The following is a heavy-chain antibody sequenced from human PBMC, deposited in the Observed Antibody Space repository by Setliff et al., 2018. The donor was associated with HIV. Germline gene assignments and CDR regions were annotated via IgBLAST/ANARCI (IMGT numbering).Heavy chain of an antibody. CDR2: ISANNGNT. D-gene: IGHD2-2*01. Sequence: GASVKVSCKASGYTFTRYGISWVRQAPGQGLEWMGWISANNGNTKYAQRLQGRVTMTTDTSTSTAYMDLRSLRSDDTAVYFCVRDGEYQVLHYYYSGMDVWGQGTLVTVSS. CDR3: VRDGEYQVLHYYYSGMDV. J-gene: IGHJ6*02. V-gene: IGHV1-18*01. CDR1: GYTFTRYG.